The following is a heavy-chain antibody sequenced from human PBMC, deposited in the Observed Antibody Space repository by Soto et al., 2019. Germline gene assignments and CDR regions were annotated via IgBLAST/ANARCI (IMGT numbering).Heavy chain of an antibody. Sequence: SVQVSCQASGYSLTSYAMHWVRQAPGQRLEWMGWVNAGNGNTKYSQKFQGRVTITRDTSASSAYMELSSLRSDDTAVYYCARDSPEGDTIYGVVILGSALYGMDVWGQGTTVTVSS. CDR3: ARDSPEGDTIYGVVILGSALYGMDV. J-gene: IGHJ6*02. CDR1: GYSLTSYA. V-gene: IGHV1-3*01. D-gene: IGHD3-3*01. CDR2: VNAGNGNT.